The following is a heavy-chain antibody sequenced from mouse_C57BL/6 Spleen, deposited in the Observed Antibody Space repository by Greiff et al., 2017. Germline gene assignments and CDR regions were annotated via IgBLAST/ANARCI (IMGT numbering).Heavy chain of an antibody. CDR1: GFTFTDYY. Sequence: DVHLVESGGGLVQPGGSLSLSCAASGFTFTDYYMSWVRQPPGKALEWLGFIRNKANGYTTEYSASVKGRFTISRDNSQSILYLQMNALRAADSATYYCARLYGNYVWYFDVWGTGTTVTVSS. D-gene: IGHD2-1*01. CDR2: IRNKANGYTT. CDR3: ARLYGNYVWYFDV. J-gene: IGHJ1*03. V-gene: IGHV7-3*01.